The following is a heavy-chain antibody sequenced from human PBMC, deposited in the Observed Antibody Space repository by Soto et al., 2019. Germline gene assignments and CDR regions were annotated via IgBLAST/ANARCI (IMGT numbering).Heavy chain of an antibody. CDR3: ARRGTISSAHLFAH. Sequence: PGGSLRLSCAASGFTFSVYNMSWIRQAPGKGLEWVSYITSSGSNTFDAESVKGRFTISRDNTMNLLYLQMNSLSAEDTAVYYCARRGTISSAHLFAHWGQGTLVTVSS. CDR1: GFTFSVYN. V-gene: IGHV3-11*01. D-gene: IGHD6-6*01. J-gene: IGHJ4*02. CDR2: ITSSGSNT.